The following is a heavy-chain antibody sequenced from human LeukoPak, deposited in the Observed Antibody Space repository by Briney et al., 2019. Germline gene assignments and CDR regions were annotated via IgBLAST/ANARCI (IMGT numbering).Heavy chain of an antibody. V-gene: IGHV4-31*03. D-gene: IGHD2-2*01. CDR2: IYYSGST. J-gene: IGHJ5*02. CDR3: ARGYCSSTSCSES. CDR1: GGSISSGGYY. Sequence: SETLSLTCTVSGGSISSGGYYWSWIRQHPGKGLEWIGYIYYSGSTYYNPSLKSRITISVDTSKNQFFLKLSSVTAADTAVYYCARGYCSSTSCSESWGQGTLVTVSS.